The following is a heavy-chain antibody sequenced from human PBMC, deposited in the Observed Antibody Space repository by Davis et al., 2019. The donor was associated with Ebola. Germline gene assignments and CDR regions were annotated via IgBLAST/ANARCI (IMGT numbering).Heavy chain of an antibody. CDR3: TTAGVGCSSTSCPKLDYYYYGMDV. D-gene: IGHD2-2*01. J-gene: IGHJ6*02. Sequence: GESLKISCAASGFTFSNAWMNWVRQAPGKGLEWVGRIKSKTDGGTTDYAAPVKGRFTISRDDSKNTLYLQMNSLKTEDTAVYYCTTAGVGCSSTSCPKLDYYYYGMDVWGQGTTVTVSS. CDR2: IKSKTDGGTT. CDR1: GFTFSNAW. V-gene: IGHV3-15*07.